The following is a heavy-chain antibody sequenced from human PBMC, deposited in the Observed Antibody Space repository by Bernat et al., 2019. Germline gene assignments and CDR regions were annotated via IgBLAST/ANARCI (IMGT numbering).Heavy chain of an antibody. CDR3: ARDRPGEYCSGGSCYDPGITMTLYYGMDV. J-gene: IGHJ6*02. V-gene: IGHV3-7*03. D-gene: IGHD2-15*01. CDR2: IKQDGSEK. CDR1: GFTFSSYR. Sequence: EVQLVESGGGLVQPGGSLRLSCAASGFTFSSYRMSWVRQAPGKGLEWVANIKQDGSEKYYVDSVKGRFTISRDNAKNSLYLQMNSLRAEDTAVYYCARDRPGEYCSGGSCYDPGITMTLYYGMDVWGQGTTVTVSS.